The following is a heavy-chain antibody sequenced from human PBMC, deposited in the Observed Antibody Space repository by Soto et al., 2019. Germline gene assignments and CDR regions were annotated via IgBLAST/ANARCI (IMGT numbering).Heavy chain of an antibody. D-gene: IGHD4-4*01. V-gene: IGHV5-10-1*01. Sequence: GESLKIPCKASGSTFTNYWITWVRQMPGKGLEWMGRVNPSDSYTNYSPSFQGHVTISVDKSINTAYLRWSSLKASDSAKYYCARHGGGRIEVTTFSGMDVWGQGTTVTVSS. CDR2: VNPSDSYT. J-gene: IGHJ6*02. CDR3: ARHGGGRIEVTTFSGMDV. CDR1: GSTFTNYW.